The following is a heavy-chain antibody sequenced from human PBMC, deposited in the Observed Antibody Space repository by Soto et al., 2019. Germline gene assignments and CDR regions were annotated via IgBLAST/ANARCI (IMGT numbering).Heavy chain of an antibody. V-gene: IGHV2-5*02. CDR1: GFSLTTVGVG. D-gene: IGHD3-3*01. Sequence: QIPLKESGPTLVKPTQTLTLTCAFSGFSLTTVGVGVGWIRQPPGKALEWLALIYWDDDKRYSPSLTTRLSITKETSKNQVVLMMTNMDPVDTGTYYCAHRRAFIGVVYGMDVWGQGTTVTVSS. J-gene: IGHJ6*02. CDR3: AHRRAFIGVVYGMDV. CDR2: IYWDDDK.